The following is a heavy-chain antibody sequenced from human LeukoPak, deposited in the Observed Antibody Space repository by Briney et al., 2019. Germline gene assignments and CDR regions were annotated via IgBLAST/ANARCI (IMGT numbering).Heavy chain of an antibody. J-gene: IGHJ4*02. CDR2: IYHSGST. D-gene: IGHD4-11*01. CDR1: GGSISSGGYY. CDR3: ARESVTTRIDY. V-gene: IGHV4-30-2*01. Sequence: PSQTLSLTCTVSGGSISSGGYYWSWIRQPPGKGLEWIGYIYHSGSTYYNPSLKSRVTISVDRSKNQFSLKLSSVTAADTAVYYCARESVTTRIDYWGQGTLVTVSS.